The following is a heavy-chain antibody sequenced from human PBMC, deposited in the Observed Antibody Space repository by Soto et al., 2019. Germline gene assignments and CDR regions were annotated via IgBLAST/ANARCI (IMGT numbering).Heavy chain of an antibody. CDR1: GGSFSGYY. CDR2: INPSGST. Sequence: VQLQQWGAGLLKPSETLSLTCAVYGGSFSGYYWNWFRQPPGKGLEWIGEINPSGSTNSNPSLKSRVAISVDTSKYQFPLKLNAVTAADTSVYYGARGAAGRYFDWLPPLDSWGQGTLVTVSS. D-gene: IGHD3-9*01. V-gene: IGHV4-34*01. CDR3: ARGAAGRYFDWLPPLDS. J-gene: IGHJ4*02.